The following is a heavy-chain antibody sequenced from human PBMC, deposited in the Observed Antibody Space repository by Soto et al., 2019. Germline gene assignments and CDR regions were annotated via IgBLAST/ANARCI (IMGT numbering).Heavy chain of an antibody. J-gene: IGHJ6*02. CDR2: INPNSGGT. D-gene: IGHD2-2*01. V-gene: IGHV1-2*02. CDR1: GYTFTGYY. CDR3: ATPGVVPAAKTYYSGMDV. Sequence: ASVKVSCKASGYTFTGYYMHWVRQAPGQGLEWMGWINPNSGGTNYAQKFQGRVTMTRDTSISTAYMELSRLRSDDTAVYYCATPGVVPAAKTYYSGMDVWGQGTTVTVSS.